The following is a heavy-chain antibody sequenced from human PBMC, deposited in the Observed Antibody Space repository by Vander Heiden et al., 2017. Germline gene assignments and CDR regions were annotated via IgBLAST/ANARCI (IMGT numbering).Heavy chain of an antibody. CDR3: AKAEGSSGSYRLAYFQH. Sequence: EVQLLESGGGLVQPGGSLRLSCAASGFTFSSYAMVWVRQAPGEGLEWVSGISGSGGSTYYADSVKGRFTISRDNAKNTLSLQMNSLRAEDTAVDDCAKAEGSSGSYRLAYFQHWGQGTLVTVSS. CDR2: ISGSGGST. D-gene: IGHD1-26*01. V-gene: IGHV3-23*01. J-gene: IGHJ1*01. CDR1: GFTFSSYA.